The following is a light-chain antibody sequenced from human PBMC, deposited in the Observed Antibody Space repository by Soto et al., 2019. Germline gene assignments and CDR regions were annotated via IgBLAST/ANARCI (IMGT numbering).Light chain of an antibody. Sequence: DIQMTQSPSTLSASIGDRVTITCRASQTISNWLAWYQQKPGKAPKLLIYDASTLESGVTSRFSASVLGTEFTLTISSLQSEDFATYYGQQYNGYSWTFGQGPKVEIK. V-gene: IGKV1-5*01. J-gene: IGKJ1*01. CDR2: DAS. CDR3: QQYNGYSWT. CDR1: QTISNW.